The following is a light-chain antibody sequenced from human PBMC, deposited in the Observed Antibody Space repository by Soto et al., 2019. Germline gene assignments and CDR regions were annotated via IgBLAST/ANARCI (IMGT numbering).Light chain of an antibody. V-gene: IGKV1-5*03. J-gene: IGKJ1*01. Sequence: IQMTQSPSTLPASVGDRVTITCRASQSISSWLAWYQQKPGKAPKLLIYKASTLESGVPSRFSCSGSGTEFTLTISSLQPDDFATYYCQQYNTYWTFGQGTKVEIK. CDR2: KAS. CDR1: QSISSW. CDR3: QQYNTYWT.